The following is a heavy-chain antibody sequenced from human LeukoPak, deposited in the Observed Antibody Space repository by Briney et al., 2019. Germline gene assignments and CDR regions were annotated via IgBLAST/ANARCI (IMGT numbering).Heavy chain of an antibody. Sequence: ASVKVSCKASGYTFTGYYMHWVRQAPGQGLEWMGWINPNSGGTNYAQKLQGRVTMTRDTSISTAYMELSRLRSDDTAVYYCARGDYPYYYDSSGTTDYWGQGTLVTVSS. J-gene: IGHJ4*02. CDR2: INPNSGGT. D-gene: IGHD3-22*01. CDR3: ARGDYPYYYDSSGTTDY. CDR1: GYTFTGYY. V-gene: IGHV1-2*02.